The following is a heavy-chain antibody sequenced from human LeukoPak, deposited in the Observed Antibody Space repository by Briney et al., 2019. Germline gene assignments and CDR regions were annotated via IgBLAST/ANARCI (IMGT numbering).Heavy chain of an antibody. J-gene: IGHJ4*02. Sequence: ASVKVSCKASGYTFTSYGISWVRQAPGQGREWMGWISAYNGNTNYAQKLQGRVTMTTDTSTSTAYMELRSLRSDDTAVYYCARDLKDYYDSSGYPFFDYWGQGTLVTASS. D-gene: IGHD3-22*01. CDR3: ARDLKDYYDSSGYPFFDY. V-gene: IGHV1-18*01. CDR2: ISAYNGNT. CDR1: GYTFTSYG.